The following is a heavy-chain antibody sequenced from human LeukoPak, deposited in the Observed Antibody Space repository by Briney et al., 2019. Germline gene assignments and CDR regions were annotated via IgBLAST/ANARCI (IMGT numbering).Heavy chain of an antibody. CDR3: ARDVGLDNDFWSGDMDV. CDR2: IIPIYGTA. J-gene: IGHJ6*03. V-gene: IGHV1-69*05. D-gene: IGHD3-3*01. Sequence: SVKFSCNASGGTFSIYGISSARRAPGQGLEWMGRIIPIYGTANYAQKFQGRATITTDESTSTVYMELSSLRSEDTAVYYCARDVGLDNDFWSGDMDVWGKGTTVIVSS. CDR1: GGTFSIYG.